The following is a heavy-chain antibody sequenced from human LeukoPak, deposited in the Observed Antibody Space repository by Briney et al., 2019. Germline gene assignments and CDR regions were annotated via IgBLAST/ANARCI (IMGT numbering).Heavy chain of an antibody. Sequence: ASVKVSCKASGGTFSSYAISWVRQAPGQGLEWMGGIIPIFGTANYAQKFQGRVTITADESTSTAYMELRSLRSDDTVVYYCAREPYYYDSSGYYSDYWGQGTLVTVSS. CDR3: AREPYYYDSSGYYSDY. J-gene: IGHJ4*02. D-gene: IGHD3-22*01. CDR1: GGTFSSYA. CDR2: IIPIFGTA. V-gene: IGHV1-69*01.